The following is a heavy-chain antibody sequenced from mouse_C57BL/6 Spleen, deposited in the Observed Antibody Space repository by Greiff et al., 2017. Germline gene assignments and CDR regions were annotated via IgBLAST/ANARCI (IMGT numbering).Heavy chain of an antibody. D-gene: IGHD1-2*01. CDR2: ICPGSGSS. CDR3: ARAPLLRGYAMDY. CDR1: GYTFTDYD. Sequence: VQLQQSGPELVKPGASVKISCKASGYTFTDYDMNWVKQRPGQGLEWIGWICPGSGSSYYNDKFKGKATLTVDKSSSTAYMLLSSLTSEYSAVYFDARAPLLRGYAMDYRGQGTSVTVSS. J-gene: IGHJ4*01. V-gene: IGHV1-75*01.